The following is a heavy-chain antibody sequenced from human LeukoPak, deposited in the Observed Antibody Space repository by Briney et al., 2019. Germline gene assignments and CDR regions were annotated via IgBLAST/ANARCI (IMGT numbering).Heavy chain of an antibody. V-gene: IGHV3-15*01. CDR1: GFTFSNAW. Sequence: PGGSLRLSCAASGFTFSNAWMSWVRQAPGKGLEWVGRIKSKTDGGTTDYAAPVKGRFTISRDDSKNTLYLQMNSLKTEDTAVYYCTTAGAGPRDYYYYGMDVWGQGTTVTVSS. CDR3: TTAGAGPRDYYYYGMDV. J-gene: IGHJ6*02. CDR2: IKSKTDGGTT. D-gene: IGHD1-14*01.